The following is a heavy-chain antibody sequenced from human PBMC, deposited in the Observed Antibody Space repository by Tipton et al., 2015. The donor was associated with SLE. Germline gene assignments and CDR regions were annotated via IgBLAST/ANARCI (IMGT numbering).Heavy chain of an antibody. CDR1: GFTFDDYA. CDR2: FSWNSGSI. J-gene: IGHJ5*02. Sequence: SLRLSCAASGFTFDDYAMHWVRQAPGKGLEWVSGFSWNSGSIGYADSVKGRFTISRDNAKNSLYLQMNSLRAEDTALYYCAKAPAYNWFDPCGQGTLVTVSS. CDR3: AKAPAYNWFDP. V-gene: IGHV3-9*01.